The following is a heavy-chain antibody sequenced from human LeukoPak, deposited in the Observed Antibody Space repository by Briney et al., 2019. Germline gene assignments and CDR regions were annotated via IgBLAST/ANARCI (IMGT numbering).Heavy chain of an antibody. CDR1: GFTFSSYA. CDR3: AKDRELWYYYFDY. CDR2: ITGCGCSP. V-gene: IGHV3-23*01. J-gene: IGHJ4*02. D-gene: IGHD5-18*01. Sequence: GXXLRLSCAASGFTFSSYAMSWVRQAPGKGVEWVSVITGCGCSPYYPDSVNGPFTISRDNSKNTLYLQMNSLRAEDTAVYYCAKDRELWYYYFDYWGQGTLVTVSS.